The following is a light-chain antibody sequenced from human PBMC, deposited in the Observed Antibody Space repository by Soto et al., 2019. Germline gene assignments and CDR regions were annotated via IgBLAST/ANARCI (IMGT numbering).Light chain of an antibody. J-gene: IGKJ1*01. CDR3: QYYNGYCWT. V-gene: IGKV1-5*03. CDR1: QSISSW. CDR2: KTS. Sequence: DIQLTQSPSTLSASVGDRVTITCRASQSISSWLAWYQQKPGKAPNLLIYKTSNLESGVPSRFSGSGSGTEFTLTISSLQPDDFAAYYCQYYNGYCWTFGQGTKVEIK.